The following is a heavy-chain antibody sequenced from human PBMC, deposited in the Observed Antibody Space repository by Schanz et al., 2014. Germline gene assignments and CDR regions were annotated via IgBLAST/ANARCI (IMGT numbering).Heavy chain of an antibody. D-gene: IGHD5-12*01. CDR2: IGGSGDST. CDR1: GFNFKAYA. CDR3: ARGPLGTSP. Sequence: EAQLLESGGGLVQPGGSLRLSCAASGFNFKAYAMSWVRQAPGKGLEWVSGIGGSGDSTHYADSVKGRFIISRDNSKNTLYLQVNSLRAEDTAVYYCARGPLGTSPWGQGTLVTVSS. J-gene: IGHJ5*02. V-gene: IGHV3-23*01.